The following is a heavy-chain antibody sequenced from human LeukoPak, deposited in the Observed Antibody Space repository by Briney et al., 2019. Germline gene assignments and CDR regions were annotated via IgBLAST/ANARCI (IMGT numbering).Heavy chain of an antibody. Sequence: LAGGSLRLSCAASGFTFSSYWMSWVRQAPGKGLEWVANIKQDGSEKYYVDSVKGRFTISRDNAKNSLYLQMNSLRAGDTAVYYCATALGITMVRGVTSDYWGQGTLVTVSS. J-gene: IGHJ4*02. CDR2: IKQDGSEK. D-gene: IGHD3-10*01. CDR1: GFTFSSYW. V-gene: IGHV3-7*01. CDR3: ATALGITMVRGVTSDY.